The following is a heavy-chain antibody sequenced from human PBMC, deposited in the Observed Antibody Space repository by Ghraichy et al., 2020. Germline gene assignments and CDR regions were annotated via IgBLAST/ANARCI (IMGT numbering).Heavy chain of an antibody. CDR1: GFTFSDYW. CDR3: ATRNWWKPDY. Sequence: GESLNISCAASGFTFSDYWLNWVCQTPVTGLVWVANINHDGSAKYFANSATGHFTISRNNAKNSVYLQMNSLTAEATAVYYWATRNWWKPDYWRQGTPVT. V-gene: IGHV3-7*01. J-gene: IGHJ4*02. D-gene: IGHD2-8*02. CDR2: INHDGSAK.